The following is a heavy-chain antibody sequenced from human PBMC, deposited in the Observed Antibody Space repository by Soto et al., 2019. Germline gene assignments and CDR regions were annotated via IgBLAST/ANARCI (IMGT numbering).Heavy chain of an antibody. V-gene: IGHV4-34*01. CDR3: ARANGSGSYYAWNYYYGMDV. D-gene: IGHD3-10*01. J-gene: IGHJ6*02. CDR2: INHSGST. Sequence: PSETLSLTCAVYGGSFGGYYWSWIRQPPGKGLEWIGEINHSGSTNYNPSLKSRVTISVDTSKNQFSLKLSSVTAADTAVYYCARANGSGSYYAWNYYYGMDVWGQGTTVTVSS. CDR1: GGSFGGYY.